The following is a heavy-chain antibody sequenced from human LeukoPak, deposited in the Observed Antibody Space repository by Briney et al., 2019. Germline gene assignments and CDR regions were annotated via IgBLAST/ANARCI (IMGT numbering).Heavy chain of an antibody. D-gene: IGHD3-22*01. Sequence: GGSLRLSCPASGFTFSRYWMHWVRQAPGKGLVWVSRINGDGSTTSYADSVKGRFTISRDNAKNTLYLQMNSLRAEDTAVYYCATGNYYDSRGYYTFGHWGQGTLVTVSS. J-gene: IGHJ1*01. CDR2: INGDGSTT. CDR3: ATGNYYDSRGYYTFGH. V-gene: IGHV3-74*01. CDR1: GFTFSRYW.